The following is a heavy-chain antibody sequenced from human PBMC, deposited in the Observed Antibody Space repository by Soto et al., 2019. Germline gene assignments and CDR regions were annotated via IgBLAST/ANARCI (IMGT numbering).Heavy chain of an antibody. D-gene: IGHD6-19*01. J-gene: IGHJ4*02. CDR2: IIWNSAYI. CDR3: VKDSTVSGVRQGLDF. V-gene: IGHV3-9*01. CDR1: GFTFDDYA. Sequence: GGSLRLSCAVSGFTFDDYAMHWVRQAPGKGLEWVAGIIWNSAYIVYADSVKGRFTISRDNAKNSLHLQMDSLRAEDTALYYCVKDSTVSGVRQGLDFWGRGTLVTVSS.